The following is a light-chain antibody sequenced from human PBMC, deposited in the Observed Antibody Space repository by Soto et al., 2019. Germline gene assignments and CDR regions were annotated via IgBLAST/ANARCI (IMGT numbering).Light chain of an antibody. CDR3: SSYRDTSKLV. Sequence: QSALTQPASVSASPGQSITISCSGSSSDVGGYDYVSWYQQHPGKAPKLVIYEVNNRPSGVSDRFSGSKSGNTASLTISGVQADDEADYYCSSYRDTSKLVFGPGTSSPS. V-gene: IGLV2-14*01. CDR2: EVN. J-gene: IGLJ1*01. CDR1: SSDVGGYDY.